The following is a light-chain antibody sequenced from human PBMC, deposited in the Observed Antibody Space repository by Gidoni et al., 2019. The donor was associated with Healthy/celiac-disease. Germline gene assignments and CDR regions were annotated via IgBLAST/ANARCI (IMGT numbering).Light chain of an antibody. J-gene: IGLJ1*01. CDR1: SSNIGAGYD. CDR3: QSYDSSLSGSRV. V-gene: IGLV1-40*01. Sequence: QSVLTQPPSVSGAPGQRVTISCTGSSSNIGAGYDVHWYQQLPGTAPKLLIYGTSNRPSGVPDRCSGSKSGTSASLAITGLQAEDEADYYCQSYDSSLSGSRVFGTGTKVTVL. CDR2: GTS.